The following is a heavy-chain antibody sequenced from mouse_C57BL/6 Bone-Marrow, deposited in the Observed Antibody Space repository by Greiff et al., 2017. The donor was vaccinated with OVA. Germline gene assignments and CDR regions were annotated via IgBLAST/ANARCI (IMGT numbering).Heavy chain of an antibody. J-gene: IGHJ3*01. D-gene: IGHD4-1*01. V-gene: IGHV1-54*01. CDR2: INPGSGGT. CDR1: GYAFTNYL. Sequence: QVQLQQSGAELVRPGTSVKVSCKASGYAFTNYLIEWVKQRPGQGLEWIGVINPGSGGTNYNEKFKGKATLTADKSSSTAYMQLSSLTAEDAAVYVCARYWGAYWGQGTLVTVSA. CDR3: ARYWGAY.